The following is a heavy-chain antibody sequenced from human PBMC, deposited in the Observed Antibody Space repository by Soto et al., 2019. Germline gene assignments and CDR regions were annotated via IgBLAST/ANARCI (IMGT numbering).Heavy chain of an antibody. Sequence: SETLSLTCTVSGGSNSSYYWVWIRQPPGNGLECIGHSFDSCTTYTGPSLRSQVARSRYTSKNHLALTVSCLTAADTAVYYCAIVPFGEKVHYWGQGVLVKVSS. CDR3: AIVPFGEKVHY. D-gene: IGHD3-16*01. CDR2: SFDSCTT. J-gene: IGHJ4*02. V-gene: IGHV4-59*06. CDR1: GGSNSSYY.